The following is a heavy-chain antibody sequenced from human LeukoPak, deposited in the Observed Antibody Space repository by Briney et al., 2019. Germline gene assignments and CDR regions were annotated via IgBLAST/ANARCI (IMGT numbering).Heavy chain of an antibody. V-gene: IGHV4-59*11. CDR1: GGSIRSHY. Sequence: PSETLSLTCTVSGGSIRSHYWSWIRQPPGKGLEWIGYIYYSGSTNYNPSLKSRVTISVDTSKNQFSLRLNSVTAADTAVYYCARSRAFNSGAFDPWGQGSLVTVSS. D-gene: IGHD1-26*01. CDR3: ARSRAFNSGAFDP. J-gene: IGHJ5*02. CDR2: IYYSGST.